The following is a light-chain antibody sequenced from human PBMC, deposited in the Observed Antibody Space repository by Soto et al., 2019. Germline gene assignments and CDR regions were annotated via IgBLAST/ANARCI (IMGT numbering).Light chain of an antibody. CDR1: QTVRNNY. V-gene: IGKV3-20*01. CDR2: DAS. Sequence: EFVLTQSPGTLSLSPGERATLSCRASQTVRNNYLAWYQQKPGQAPRLLIYDASSRATGIPDRFSGGGSGTDFTLTISRLEPEDFAVYYCQQYNSWPRTVGQGTKVEI. J-gene: IGKJ1*01. CDR3: QQYNSWPRT.